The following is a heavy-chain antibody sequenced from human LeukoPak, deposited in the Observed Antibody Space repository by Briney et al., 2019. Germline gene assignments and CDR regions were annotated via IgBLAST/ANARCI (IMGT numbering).Heavy chain of an antibody. D-gene: IGHD3-22*01. CDR3: ARDYYGP. CDR1: GFTVSNNY. J-gene: IGHJ5*02. V-gene: IGHV3-66*03. Sequence: GGSLRLSCAPSGFTVSNNYMRWVRQAPGKGLEWVSSIYSRGSTSYVDSVKGRFTISRDNSKNTLFLQMNSLRVEDTAVYYCARDYYGPWGQGTLVTVSS. CDR2: IYSRGST.